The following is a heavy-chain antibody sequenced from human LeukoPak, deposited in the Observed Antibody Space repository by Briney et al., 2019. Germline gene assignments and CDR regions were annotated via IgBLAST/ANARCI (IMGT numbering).Heavy chain of an antibody. J-gene: IGHJ5*02. D-gene: IGHD3-3*01. V-gene: IGHV1-18*01. Sequence: ASVKVSCKASGYTFTSYGISWVRQAPGQGLEWMGWISAYNGNTNYAQKLQGRVTMTTDRSTSTAYMELRSLRSDDTAVYYCARVVLAPYDFWSGYYTGGNWFDPWGQGTLVTVSS. CDR3: ARVVLAPYDFWSGYYTGGNWFDP. CDR2: ISAYNGNT. CDR1: GYTFTSYG.